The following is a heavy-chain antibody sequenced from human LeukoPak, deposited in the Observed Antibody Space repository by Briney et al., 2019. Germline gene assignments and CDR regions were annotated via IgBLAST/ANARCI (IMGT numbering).Heavy chain of an antibody. CDR3: AVVVPAATDAFDI. Sequence: GGSLRLSCAASGFTFSDYYMSWIRQAPGKGLEWVSYISSSGSTIYYADSVKGRFTISRDNAKNSLYLQMNSLRAEDTAVYYCAVVVPAATDAFDIWGQGTMVTVSS. CDR1: GFTFSDYY. D-gene: IGHD2-2*01. CDR2: ISSSGSTI. V-gene: IGHV3-11*01. J-gene: IGHJ3*02.